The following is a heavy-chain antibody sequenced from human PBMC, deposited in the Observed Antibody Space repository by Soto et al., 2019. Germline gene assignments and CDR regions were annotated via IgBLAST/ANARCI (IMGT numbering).Heavy chain of an antibody. D-gene: IGHD3-22*01. CDR2: IWYDGSNK. J-gene: IGHJ4*02. CDR1: GFTFSSYG. CDR3: ARDGVRSSGYPIDY. Sequence: QVPLVESGGGVVQPGRSLRLPCAASGFTFSSYGMHWVRQAPGKGLEWVAVIWYDGSNKYYADSVKGRFTISRDNSKNTLYLQMNSLRAEDTAVYYCARDGVRSSGYPIDYWGQGTLVTVSS. V-gene: IGHV3-33*01.